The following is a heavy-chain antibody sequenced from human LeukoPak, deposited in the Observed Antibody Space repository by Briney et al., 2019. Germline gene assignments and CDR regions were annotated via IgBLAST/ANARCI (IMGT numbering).Heavy chain of an antibody. V-gene: IGHV1-18*01. D-gene: IGHD2-15*01. J-gene: IGHJ4*02. Sequence: ASVKVSCKASGYTFTNYDISWVRQAPGQGLEWMGWISANNGNTNYAQKFQGRVIMTTDTSTSTAYMELGSLRSDDTAVYYCAREDCGGGSCYMGDYWGQGTLVTVSS. CDR1: GYTFTNYD. CDR3: AREDCGGGSCYMGDY. CDR2: ISANNGNT.